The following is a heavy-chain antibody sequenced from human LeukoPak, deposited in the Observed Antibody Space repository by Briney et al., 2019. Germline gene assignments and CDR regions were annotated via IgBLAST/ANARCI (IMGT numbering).Heavy chain of an antibody. Sequence: PSETLSLTCTVSGGSISSYYWSWIRQPPGKGLEWIGEINHIGSTNYNPSLKSRVTISVDTSKNQFSLKLNSVTAADTAVYYCARLVGSTSGNYFDFWGQGTLVTVSS. V-gene: IGHV4-34*01. D-gene: IGHD1-26*01. CDR3: ARLVGSTSGNYFDF. CDR2: INHIGST. J-gene: IGHJ4*02. CDR1: GGSISSYY.